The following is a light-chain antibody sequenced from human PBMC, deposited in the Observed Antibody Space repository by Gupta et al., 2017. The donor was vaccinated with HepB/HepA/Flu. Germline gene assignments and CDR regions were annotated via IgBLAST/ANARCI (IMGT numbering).Light chain of an antibody. V-gene: IGKV2-30*01. CDR3: RQGKHLPFT. Sequence: DVVLTQSPLSLAVTLGQPASISCWCSHGLVYDDGNTNLNWFQQRPGQSPRRLIYRVSGGDSGLPGRFSGSGSGTNFTLRISMVDAEDVGIYYCRQGKHLPFTFGPGTRLDIK. CDR2: RVS. J-gene: IGKJ3*01. CDR1: HGLVYDDGNTN.